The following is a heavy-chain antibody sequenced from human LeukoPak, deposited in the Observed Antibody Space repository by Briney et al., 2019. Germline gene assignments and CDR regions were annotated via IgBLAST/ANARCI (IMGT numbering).Heavy chain of an antibody. D-gene: IGHD2-2*01. CDR2: INPNSGGT. V-gene: IGHV1-2*02. Sequence: ASVKVSCKASGYTFTGYYMQWVRQAPGQGLEWMGWINPNSGGTNYAQKFQGRVTMTRDTSISTAYMELSRLRSDDTAVYYCARDPAIFVVVPAAPNWFDPWGQGTLVTVSS. CDR1: GYTFTGYY. CDR3: ARDPAIFVVVPAAPNWFDP. J-gene: IGHJ5*02.